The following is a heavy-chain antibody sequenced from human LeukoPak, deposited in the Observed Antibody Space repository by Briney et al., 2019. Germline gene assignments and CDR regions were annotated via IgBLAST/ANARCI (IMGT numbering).Heavy chain of an antibody. Sequence: GGSLRLSCAASGFTFSTYAMSWVRQAPGRGLEWVFSISPSGDSTYYADSVKGRFTISRDSSKNTLYLQMNSLRAEDTAVYYCAKDLYVGEWGQGTLVTVSS. V-gene: IGHV3-23*01. CDR2: ISPSGDST. CDR1: GFTFSTYA. J-gene: IGHJ4*02. CDR3: AKDLYVGE. D-gene: IGHD1-26*01.